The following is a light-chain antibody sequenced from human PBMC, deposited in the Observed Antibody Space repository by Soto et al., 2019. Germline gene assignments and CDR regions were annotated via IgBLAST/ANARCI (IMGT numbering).Light chain of an antibody. CDR1: QRVSSSY. CDR2: GAS. Sequence: EIVLTHSPGTLYLSPGERATLSCRASQRVSSSYLAWYQQTPGQAPRLLIYGASSRATGIPDRFSGSGSGTDFTRTISRLEPEDFEVYYCQHYGSSRTFGQGTKVEIK. V-gene: IGKV3-20*01. J-gene: IGKJ1*01. CDR3: QHYGSSRT.